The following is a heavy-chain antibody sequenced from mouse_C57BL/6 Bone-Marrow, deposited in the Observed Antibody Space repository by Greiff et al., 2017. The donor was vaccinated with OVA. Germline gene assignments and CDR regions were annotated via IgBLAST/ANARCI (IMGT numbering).Heavy chain of an antibody. D-gene: IGHD2-1*01. CDR3: ARNGYYGNFYFDY. CDR2: ISSGSSTI. Sequence: EVMLVESGGGLVKPGGSLKLSCAASGFTFSDYGMHWVRQAPEKGLEWVAYISSGSSTIYYADTVKGRFTISRDNAKNTLFLQMTSLRSEDTAMYYCARNGYYGNFYFDYWGQGTTLTVSS. J-gene: IGHJ2*01. V-gene: IGHV5-17*01. CDR1: GFTFSDYG.